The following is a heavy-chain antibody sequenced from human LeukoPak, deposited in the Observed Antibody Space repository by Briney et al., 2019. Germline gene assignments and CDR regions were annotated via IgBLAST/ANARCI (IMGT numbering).Heavy chain of an antibody. CDR2: ISVYNGNT. D-gene: IGHD5-12*01. V-gene: IGHV1-18*01. CDR1: AYIFTTYG. CDR3: ARVVGGYDAYYYYYMDV. J-gene: IGHJ6*03. Sequence: ASVKVSCKASAYIFTTYGISWVRQAPGQGLEWMGWISVYNGNTNYAQKLQGRVTMTTDTSTSTAYMELRSLRSDDTAVYYCARVVGGYDAYYYYYMDVWGKGTTVTISS.